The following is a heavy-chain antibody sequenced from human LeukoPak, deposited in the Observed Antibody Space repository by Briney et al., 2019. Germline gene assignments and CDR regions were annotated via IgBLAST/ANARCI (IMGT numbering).Heavy chain of an antibody. CDR1: GGSFSGYY. V-gene: IGHV4-34*01. CDR3: ARDSSSWYYFDY. J-gene: IGHJ4*02. Sequence: SETLSLTCAVYGGSFSGYYWSWLRQPPGKGLEWIGEINHSGSTNYNPSLKSRVTISVDTSKDQFSLKLSSVTAADTAVHYCARDSSSWYYFDYWGQGTLVTVSS. CDR2: INHSGST. D-gene: IGHD6-13*01.